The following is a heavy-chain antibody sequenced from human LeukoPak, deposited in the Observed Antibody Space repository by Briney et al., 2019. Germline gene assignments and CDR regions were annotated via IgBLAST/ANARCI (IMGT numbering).Heavy chain of an antibody. Sequence: GRSLRLSCAASGFTFSSYAMHWVRQAPGKGLEWVAVISYDGSNKYYADSVKGRFTISRDNSKNTLYLQMNSLRAEDTAVYYCARTWSGHFDCWGQGTLVTVSS. J-gene: IGHJ4*02. CDR2: ISYDGSNK. D-gene: IGHD3-3*01. CDR1: GFTFSSYA. V-gene: IGHV3-30-3*01. CDR3: ARTWSGHFDC.